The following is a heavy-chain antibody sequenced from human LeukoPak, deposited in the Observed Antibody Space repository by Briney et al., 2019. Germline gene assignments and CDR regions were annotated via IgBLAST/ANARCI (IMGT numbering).Heavy chain of an antibody. CDR2: ISSSSSYI. CDR1: GFTFSSYS. J-gene: IGHJ6*02. V-gene: IGHV3-21*01. CDR3: ARVWFPYYYGMDV. Sequence: GGSLRLSCAASGFTFSSYSMNWVRQAPGKGLECVSSISSSSSYIYYADSVKGRFTISRDNAKNSLYLQMNSLRAEDTAVYYCARVWFPYYYGMDVWGQGTTVTVSS. D-gene: IGHD3-10*01.